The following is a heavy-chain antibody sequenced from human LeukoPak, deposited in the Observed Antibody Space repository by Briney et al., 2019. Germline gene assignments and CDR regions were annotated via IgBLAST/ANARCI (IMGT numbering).Heavy chain of an antibody. D-gene: IGHD1-26*01. CDR3: ARPAYRGSYYDAFDI. V-gene: IGHV4-39*01. CDR1: GGSISSSSYY. J-gene: IGHJ3*02. Sequence: SETLSLTCTVSGGSISSSSYYWGWIRQPPGKGLEWIGSIYYSGSTYYNPSLKSRVTISVDTSKNKFSLKLNSVTAADTAVYYCARPAYRGSYYDAFDIWGQGTMVTISS. CDR2: IYYSGST.